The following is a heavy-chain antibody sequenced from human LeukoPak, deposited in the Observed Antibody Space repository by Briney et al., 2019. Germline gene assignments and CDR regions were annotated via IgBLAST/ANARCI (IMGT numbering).Heavy chain of an antibody. CDR2: ISSADNVE. V-gene: IGHV3-48*03. CDR1: GFSLRSSE. D-gene: IGHD2-8*01. J-gene: IGHJ5*02. CDR3: ARDTVNGPFVISLDL. Sequence: GGSLRLSCAASGFSLRSSEMNWVRQAPGKGPEWVSHISSADNVEYYTDSVRGRFTVPRDNAKDLLYLQMNSLRDEDTAVYYCARDTVNGPFVISLDLWGQGVLVTVSS.